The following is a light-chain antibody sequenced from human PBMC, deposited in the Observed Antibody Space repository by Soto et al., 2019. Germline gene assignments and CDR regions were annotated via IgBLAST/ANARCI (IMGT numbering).Light chain of an antibody. CDR2: GAF. Sequence: IFLTQSPGSLSLSSGDRATLSCRASQTVRSSYLAWYQQRPGQAPKLLIYGAFNRAIGIPDRFSGSESGRDYNLTISSLQPEDFGTYYCQQTYSNFVSFGGGTRVEMK. J-gene: IGKJ4*01. CDR1: QTVRSSY. V-gene: IGKV3-20*01. CDR3: QQTYSNFVS.